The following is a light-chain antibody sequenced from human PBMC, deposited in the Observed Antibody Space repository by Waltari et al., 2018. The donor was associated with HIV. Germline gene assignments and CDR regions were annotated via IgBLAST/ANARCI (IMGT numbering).Light chain of an antibody. Sequence: SYVLTQPPSVSVAPGQTARITCGGSSIGSKSVHWYQQKPGQAPVLVVSDDSDRPSGIPERFSGSKSGNTATLTISRVEAGDEADYYCQVWYSLTDPVAFGGGTKLTVL. V-gene: IGLV3-21*02. CDR2: DDS. J-gene: IGLJ2*01. CDR3: QVWYSLTDPVA. CDR1: SIGSKS.